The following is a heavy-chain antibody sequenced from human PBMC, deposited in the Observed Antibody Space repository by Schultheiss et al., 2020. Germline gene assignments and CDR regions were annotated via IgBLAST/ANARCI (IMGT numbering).Heavy chain of an antibody. J-gene: IGHJ3*02. V-gene: IGHV3-NL1*01. CDR2: IYSGGST. Sequence: GESLKISCVASGFTFRSYGMHWVRQAPGKGLEWVAVIYSGGSTYYADSVRGRFIMSRDNSKNTLYLQMNSLRAEDTAVYYCARVITMVRGVPGAFDIWGQGTMVTVSS. CDR1: GFTFRSYG. D-gene: IGHD3-10*01. CDR3: ARVITMVRGVPGAFDI.